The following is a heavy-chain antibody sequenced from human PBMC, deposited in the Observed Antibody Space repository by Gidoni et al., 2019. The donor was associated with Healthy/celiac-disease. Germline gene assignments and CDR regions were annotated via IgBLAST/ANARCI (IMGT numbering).Heavy chain of an antibody. Sequence: QVQLVQSGAEVKKPGASVKVSCKASGYTFTSYGISWVRQAPGQGLEWMGWISAYNGNTNYAQKLQGRVTMTTDTSTSTAYMELRSLRSDDTAVYYCARGYDFWSGYPWVDYYGMDVWGQGTTVTVSS. CDR1: GYTFTSYG. CDR3: ARGYDFWSGYPWVDYYGMDV. CDR2: ISAYNGNT. V-gene: IGHV1-18*04. J-gene: IGHJ6*02. D-gene: IGHD3-3*01.